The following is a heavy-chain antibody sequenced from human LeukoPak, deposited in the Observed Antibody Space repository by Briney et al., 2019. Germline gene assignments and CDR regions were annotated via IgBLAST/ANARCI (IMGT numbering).Heavy chain of an antibody. V-gene: IGHV3-66*01. CDR3: ARDVGSSGWYWGFDY. J-gene: IGHJ4*02. CDR2: IYSGGST. CDR1: GFTVSSNY. D-gene: IGHD6-19*01. Sequence: GGSLRLSCAASGFTVSSNYMSWVRQAPGKGLEWVSVIYSGGSTYYADSVKGRFTISRDNSKNTLYLQMSSLRAEDTAVYYCARDVGSSGWYWGFDYWGQGTLVTVSS.